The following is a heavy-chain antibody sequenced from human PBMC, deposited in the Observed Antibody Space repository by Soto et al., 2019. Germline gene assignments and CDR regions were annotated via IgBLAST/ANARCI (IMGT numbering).Heavy chain of an antibody. CDR2: VYNIGST. CDR3: ARDGDYGGQQY. CDR1: GDSVTXXX. D-gene: IGHD3-16*01. Sequence: QVQLLESGPGLVKPSEALSLTCSVSGDSVTXXXXXXXXXXXXKGLEWIGYVYNIGSTNYNPSLRSRVTIAAVTSKNQISLRXXXXTAXXTXVYYCARDGDYGGQQYWGQGTLVTVSS. J-gene: IGHJ4*02. V-gene: IGHV4-59*02.